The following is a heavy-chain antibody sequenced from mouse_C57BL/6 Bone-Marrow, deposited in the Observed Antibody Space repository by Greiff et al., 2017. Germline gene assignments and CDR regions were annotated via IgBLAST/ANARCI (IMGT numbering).Heavy chain of an antibody. D-gene: IGHD1-1*01. Sequence: VQLQQPGAELVMPGASVKLSCKASGYTFTSYWMHWVKQRPGQGLEWIGEIDPSDSYTNYNQKFKGKSTLTVDKSSCTAYMQLSSLTSEDSAVYYCAREGTTVVAPFDYWGQGTTLTVSS. CDR2: IDPSDSYT. CDR1: GYTFTSYW. J-gene: IGHJ2*01. V-gene: IGHV1-69*01. CDR3: AREGTTVVAPFDY.